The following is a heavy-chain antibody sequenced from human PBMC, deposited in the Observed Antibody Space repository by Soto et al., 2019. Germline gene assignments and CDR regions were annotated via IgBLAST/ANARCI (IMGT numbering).Heavy chain of an antibody. CDR2: IYYSGSN. CDR1: GRSISSSSYY. V-gene: IGHV4-39*01. CDR3: AATSVDIVATVYDASDI. Sequence: SEKRSLTCTVSGRSISSSSYYWGWIRQPPGKGLEWIGSIYYSGSNYYNPSLKSRVTISVDTSKNQFSLKLSSVTAADTAVYYCAATSVDIVATVYDASDIWGQGTLVPVSS. D-gene: IGHD5-12*01. J-gene: IGHJ3*02.